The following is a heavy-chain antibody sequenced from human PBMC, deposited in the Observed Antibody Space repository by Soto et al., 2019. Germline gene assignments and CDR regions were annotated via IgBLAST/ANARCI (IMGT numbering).Heavy chain of an antibody. J-gene: IGHJ4*02. CDR2: IYYSGST. Sequence: VSLTCAVSGGSISSSRYYWGWIRQPPGKGLEWIGSIYYSGSTYYNPSLKSRVTISVDTSKNQFSLKLSSVTAADTAVYYCARHSHTGDIYYDSSGYYWLLEYWGKGTLVTVSS. V-gene: IGHV4-39*01. CDR1: GGSISSSRYY. CDR3: ARHSHTGDIYYDSSGYYWLLEY. D-gene: IGHD3-22*01.